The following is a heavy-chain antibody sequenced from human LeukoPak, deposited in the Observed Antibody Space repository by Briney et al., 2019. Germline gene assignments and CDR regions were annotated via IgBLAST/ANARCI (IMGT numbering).Heavy chain of an antibody. D-gene: IGHD3-10*01. Sequence: PGRSLRLSCAASGFTFSSYPMHWVRQAPGKGLEWVAVISSDGSNKYYADSVKGRFTISRDNSKNTLYLQMNSLRAEDTAVYYCASRITMVRGVSFLDAFDFWGQGTLVTVSS. CDR1: GFTFSSYP. CDR3: ASRITMVRGVSFLDAFDF. J-gene: IGHJ3*01. CDR2: ISSDGSNK. V-gene: IGHV3-30-3*01.